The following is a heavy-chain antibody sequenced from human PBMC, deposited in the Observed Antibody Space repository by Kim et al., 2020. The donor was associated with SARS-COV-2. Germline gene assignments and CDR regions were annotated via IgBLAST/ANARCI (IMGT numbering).Heavy chain of an antibody. Sequence: SETLSLTCTVSGASISSYYWSWIRQPPGKGLEWIGYINYNGSANYNPSLKSRVSITIDTSRTQSSLRLSSVTAADTAGYYCARVQWYYDILTEDHYYYFVMDLWGQGTTVTVS. CDR1: GASISSYY. J-gene: IGHJ6*02. CDR2: INYNGSA. V-gene: IGHV4-59*13. D-gene: IGHD3-9*01. CDR3: ARVQWYYDILTEDHYYYFVMDL.